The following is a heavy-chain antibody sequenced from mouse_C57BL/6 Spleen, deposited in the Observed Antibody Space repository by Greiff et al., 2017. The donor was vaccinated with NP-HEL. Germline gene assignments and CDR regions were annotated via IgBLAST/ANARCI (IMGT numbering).Heavy chain of an antibody. V-gene: IGHV1-54*01. CDR3: VKSCDSEHAYDAMDY. J-gene: IGHJ4*01. Sequence: VQLQQSGAELVRPGTSVKVSCKASGYAFTNYLMEWVKQRPGQGLEWIGVINPGSGGTNYNEKFKGKATLTADKSSSTAYMQLSSLTSEDSAVYFAVKSCDSEHAYDAMDYWGQGTSVTVSS. D-gene: IGHD2-12*01. CDR2: INPGSGGT. CDR1: GYAFTNYL.